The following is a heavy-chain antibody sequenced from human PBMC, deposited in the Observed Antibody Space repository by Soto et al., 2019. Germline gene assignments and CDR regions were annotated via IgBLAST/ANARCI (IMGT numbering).Heavy chain of an antibody. CDR2: INHSGST. V-gene: IGHV4-34*01. CDR1: GGSFSGYY. D-gene: IGHD3-3*01. CDR3: ARSRRAYDLWSGLLGPYGMDV. J-gene: IGHJ6*02. Sequence: SETLSLTCAVYGGSFSGYYWSWIRQPPGKGLEWIGEINHSGSTNYNPSLKSRVTIPVDTSKNQFSLKLSSVTAADTAVYYCARSRRAYDLWSGLLGPYGMDVWGQGTTVTFS.